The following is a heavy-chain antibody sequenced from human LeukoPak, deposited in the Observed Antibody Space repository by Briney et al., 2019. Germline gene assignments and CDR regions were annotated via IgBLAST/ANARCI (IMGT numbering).Heavy chain of an antibody. D-gene: IGHD1-26*01. Sequence: SETLSLTCTVSGGSISTYYWNWIRQPPGKGLEWIGYIYYSGTTNYNPSLKSRVSMSVDTSKNQFSLKLSSVTAADTAVYYCARAGSGSYLSRYYFDYWGQGTLVTVSS. CDR1: GGSISTYY. J-gene: IGHJ4*02. CDR3: ARAGSGSYLSRYYFDY. V-gene: IGHV4-59*01. CDR2: IYYSGTT.